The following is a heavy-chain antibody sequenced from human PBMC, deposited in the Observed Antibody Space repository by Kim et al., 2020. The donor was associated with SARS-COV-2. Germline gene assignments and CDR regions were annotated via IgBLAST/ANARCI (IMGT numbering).Heavy chain of an antibody. Sequence: GGSLRLSCAASGFTFDDYAMHWVRQAPGKGLEWVSGISWNSGSIGYADSVKGRFTISRDNAKNSLYLQMNSLRAEDTALYYCAKDGGGYASYFVYWGQGTLVTVSS. J-gene: IGHJ4*02. D-gene: IGHD3-16*01. CDR1: GFTFDDYA. V-gene: IGHV3-9*01. CDR3: AKDGGGYASYFVY. CDR2: ISWNSGSI.